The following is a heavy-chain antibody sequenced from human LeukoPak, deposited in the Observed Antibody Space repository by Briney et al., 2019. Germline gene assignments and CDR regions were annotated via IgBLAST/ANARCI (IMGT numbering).Heavy chain of an antibody. Sequence: GASVKVSCKASGYSFTSYGISWGRHAPEQGLEWMGWISAYNGNTNYTQTLQGRVTMTTDTTTSTAYMELRSLRSDDTAVYYWARGYYFDYWGQGTLVTVSS. V-gene: IGHV1-18*01. CDR1: GYSFTSYG. CDR2: ISAYNGNT. CDR3: ARGYYFDY. J-gene: IGHJ4*02.